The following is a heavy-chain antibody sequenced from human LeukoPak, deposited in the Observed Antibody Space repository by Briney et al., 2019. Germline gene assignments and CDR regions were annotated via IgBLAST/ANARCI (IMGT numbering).Heavy chain of an antibody. V-gene: IGHV5-51*01. J-gene: IGHJ4*02. CDR3: ARRIAGSGVDY. Sequence: GESLKISFKGSGYNFISYWIGWVRPMPGKGLEWMGIIYPGDSDTRYSPSFQGQVTISADKPISTAYLQWRSLKASDSAMYYCARRIAGSGVDYWGQGTLVTVSS. CDR1: GYNFISYW. D-gene: IGHD6-13*01. CDR2: IYPGDSDT.